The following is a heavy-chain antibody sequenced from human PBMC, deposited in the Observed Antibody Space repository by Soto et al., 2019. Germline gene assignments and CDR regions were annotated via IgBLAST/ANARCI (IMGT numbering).Heavy chain of an antibody. CDR2: TYYRSKWFN. Sequence: SQTLSLTCAISGDSVSSNSAAWNWIRQSPSRGLEWLGRTYYRSKWFNNYALSVKSRITINPDTSKNQFSLQLNSVTPKDTAVYYCARGREIFGAVTPFEYWGQGTQVTVSS. D-gene: IGHD3-3*01. CDR3: ARGREIFGAVTPFEY. J-gene: IGHJ4*02. V-gene: IGHV6-1*01. CDR1: GDSVSSNSAA.